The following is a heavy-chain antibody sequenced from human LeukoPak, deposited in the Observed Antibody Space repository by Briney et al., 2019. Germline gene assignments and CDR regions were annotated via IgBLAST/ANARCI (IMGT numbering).Heavy chain of an antibody. CDR2: IYYSGDT. V-gene: IGHV4-59*01. Sequence: SETLSLTCTVSGGSISSYYWSWIRQPPGKGLEWIGYIYYSGDTNYNPSLQSRVTISVDTSKNQFSLKLTSVTAADTAVYFCARGSRSGSYYLDYWGQGALVTVSS. D-gene: IGHD3-22*01. CDR1: GGSISSYY. J-gene: IGHJ4*02. CDR3: ARGSRSGSYYLDY.